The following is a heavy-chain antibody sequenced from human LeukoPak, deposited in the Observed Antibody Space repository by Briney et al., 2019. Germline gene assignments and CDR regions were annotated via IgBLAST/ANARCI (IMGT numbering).Heavy chain of an antibody. CDR1: GGPISSSSYY. Sequence: PSETLSLTCTVSGGPISSSSYYWGWIRQPPGKGLEWIGSIYYSGSTYYNPSLKRRVTISVDTSKNQFSLKLSSVTAADTAVYYCARLGYCTRITCYTFDYWGQGTLVTVSS. J-gene: IGHJ4*02. D-gene: IGHD2-2*01. CDR2: IYYSGST. V-gene: IGHV4-39*07. CDR3: ARLGYCTRITCYTFDY.